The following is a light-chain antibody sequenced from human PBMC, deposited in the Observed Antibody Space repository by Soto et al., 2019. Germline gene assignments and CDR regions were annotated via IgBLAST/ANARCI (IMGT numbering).Light chain of an antibody. CDR3: QQYNNWPPMYT. Sequence: EIVMTQSPATLSVSPGERATLSCRASQSVSSNLAWYQQKPGQAPRLLIYGASTRATGIPARFSGSGSGPEFTLTISSLQSADFAVYYFQQYNNWPPMYTFGQGTKLEIK. J-gene: IGKJ2*01. V-gene: IGKV3-15*01. CDR1: QSVSSN. CDR2: GAS.